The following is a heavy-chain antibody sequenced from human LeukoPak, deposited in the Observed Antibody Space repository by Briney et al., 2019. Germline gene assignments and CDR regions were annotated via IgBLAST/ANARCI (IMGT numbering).Heavy chain of an antibody. CDR1: GYRFTNYW. V-gene: IGHV5-51*01. CDR2: IYPGDSDT. D-gene: IGHD2-2*01. J-gene: IGHJ6*04. Sequence: GESLKISCKGSGYRFTNYWIGWVRQMPGKGLEWMGIIYPGDSDTRYSPSFQGQVTISADKSISTAHLQWSSLKASDTAMYYCARSAPSMLGYYYYGMDVWGKGTTVTVSS. CDR3: ARSAPSMLGYYYYGMDV.